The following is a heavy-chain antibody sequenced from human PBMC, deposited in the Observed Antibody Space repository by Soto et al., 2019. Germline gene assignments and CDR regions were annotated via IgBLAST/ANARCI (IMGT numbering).Heavy chain of an antibody. J-gene: IGHJ6*02. CDR2: IIPIFGTA. D-gene: IGHD6-6*01. CDR3: ARGRGSSSSVDYYYYYGMDV. CDR1: GGTFSSYA. V-gene: IGHV1-69*13. Sequence: GASVKVSCKASGGTFSSYAISWVRQAPGQGLEWMGGIIPIFGTANYAQKFQDRVTITADESTSTAYMELSSLRSEDTAVYYCARGRGSSSSVDYYYYYGMDVWGQGTTVTVSS.